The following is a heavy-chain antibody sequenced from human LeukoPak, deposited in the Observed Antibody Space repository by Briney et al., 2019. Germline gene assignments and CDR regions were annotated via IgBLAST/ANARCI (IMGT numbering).Heavy chain of an antibody. CDR3: AKERGGVGGLFEF. CDR1: GFTFSSHW. Sequence: GGSLRLSCAASGFTFSSHWMHWVRQAPGKGLVWVSRINSDGSSTSYADSVKGRFTISRDNSKNTLYLQMNSLRAEDTAVYYCAKERGGVGGLFEFWGQGTLVTVSS. V-gene: IGHV3-74*01. CDR2: INSDGSST. J-gene: IGHJ4*02. D-gene: IGHD3-10*01.